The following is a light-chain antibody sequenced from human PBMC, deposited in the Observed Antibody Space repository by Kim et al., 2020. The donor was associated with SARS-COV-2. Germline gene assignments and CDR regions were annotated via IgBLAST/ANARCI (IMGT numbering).Light chain of an antibody. Sequence: SYELTQPPSVSVAPGKTARITCGGNNIGSKSVHWYQQKPGQAPVLVIYYDSDRPSGIPERFSGSNSGNTATLTISRVEAGDEAEYYCQVWDSSSDHPWVF. V-gene: IGLV3-21*04. CDR2: YDS. CDR3: QVWDSSSDHPWV. CDR1: NIGSKS. J-gene: IGLJ3*02.